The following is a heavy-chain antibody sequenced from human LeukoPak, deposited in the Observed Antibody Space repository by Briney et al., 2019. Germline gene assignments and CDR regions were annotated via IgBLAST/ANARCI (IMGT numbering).Heavy chain of an antibody. V-gene: IGHV4-39*01. CDR2: SYYTGST. Sequence: SETLSLTCTVSGGSISSSTYYWGWIRQPPGKGLEWIGSSYYTGSTYYNPSLKSRVTISVDTSKNQFSLRPSSVTAADTAVYYCARGRRYSIPDYWGQGTLVTVSS. D-gene: IGHD6-13*01. CDR1: GGSISSSTYY. CDR3: ARGRRYSIPDY. J-gene: IGHJ4*02.